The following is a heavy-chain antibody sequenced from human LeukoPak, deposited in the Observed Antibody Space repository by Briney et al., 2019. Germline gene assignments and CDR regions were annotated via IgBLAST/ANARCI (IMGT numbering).Heavy chain of an antibody. CDR2: FYSSGSA. Sequence: PSETLSLTCTVSGGSISSSSYYWGWIRQPPGKGLEWIGSFYSSGSAYYNPSLKSRVTISVDTSNNQFSLKLSSVTAADTAVYYCARRLSSGNYGGEGYWGQGTLVTVSS. D-gene: IGHD1-26*01. J-gene: IGHJ4*02. CDR1: GGSISSSSYY. V-gene: IGHV4-39*01. CDR3: ARRLSSGNYGGEGY.